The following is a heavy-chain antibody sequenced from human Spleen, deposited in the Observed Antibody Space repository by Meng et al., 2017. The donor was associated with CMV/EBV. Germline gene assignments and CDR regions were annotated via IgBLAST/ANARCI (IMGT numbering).Heavy chain of an antibody. CDR1: GFTFSDYY. D-gene: IGHD1-26*01. CDR3: ARDSSAVHNWLDS. CDR2: ISSSGSIT. V-gene: IGHV3-11*04. Sequence: GSLRLSCAASGFTFSDYYMTWIRQAPGKGLEWVSYISSSGSITKYLDSVKGRFTISRDNAKNSLFLQMNSLRVEDTAVYYCARDSSAVHNWLDSWGQGTLVTVSS. J-gene: IGHJ5*01.